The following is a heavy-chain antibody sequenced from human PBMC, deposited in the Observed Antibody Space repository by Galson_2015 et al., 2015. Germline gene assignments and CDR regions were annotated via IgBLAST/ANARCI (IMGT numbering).Heavy chain of an antibody. Sequence: SLRLSCAASRFTFSSYEMNWVRQAPGKGLEWVSYISSSGSTIYYADSVKGRFTISRDNSKNTLYLQMNSLRAEDTAVYYCARGGMVRGVIIKRYFDYWGQGTLVTVS. CDR3: ARGGMVRGVIIKRYFDY. V-gene: IGHV3-48*03. D-gene: IGHD3-10*01. J-gene: IGHJ4*02. CDR1: RFTFSSYE. CDR2: ISSSGSTI.